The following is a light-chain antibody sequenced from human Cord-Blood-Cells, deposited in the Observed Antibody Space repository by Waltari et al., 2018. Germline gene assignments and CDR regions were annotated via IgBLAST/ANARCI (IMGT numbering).Light chain of an antibody. CDR3: QQRSNWLT. V-gene: IGKV3-11*01. CDR2: DAS. J-gene: IGKJ4*01. CDR1: QGVSSN. Sequence: EIVLTQSPATLSLSPGARATLSCRASQGVSSNLAWYQQKPGQAPRLLIYDASNRATGIPARFSGSGSGTDFTLTISSLEPEDFAVYYCQQRSNWLTFGGGTKVEIK.